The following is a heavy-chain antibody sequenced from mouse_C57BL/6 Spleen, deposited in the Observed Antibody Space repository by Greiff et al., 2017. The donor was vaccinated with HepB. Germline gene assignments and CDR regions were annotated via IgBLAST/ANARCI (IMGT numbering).Heavy chain of an antibody. D-gene: IGHD1-1*01. Sequence: QVQLQQPGAELVMPGASVKLSCKASGYTFTSYWMHWVKQRPGQGLEWIGEIDPSDSYTNYNQKFKGKSTLTVDKSSSTAYMQLSSLTSEDSAVYYCARTGGPNYYGSSYDFDHWGQGTTLTVSS. J-gene: IGHJ2*01. CDR2: IDPSDSYT. CDR3: ARTGGPNYYGSSYDFDH. CDR1: GYTFTSYW. V-gene: IGHV1-69*01.